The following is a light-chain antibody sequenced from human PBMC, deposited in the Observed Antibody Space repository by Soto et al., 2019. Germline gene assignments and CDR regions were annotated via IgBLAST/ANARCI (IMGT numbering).Light chain of an antibody. V-gene: IGKV1-39*01. CDR3: QRSYGSPPWT. Sequence: DIQMTESPSSLSASVGGSVTIPSRPSQTISIFLNWYQQKPGKAPKLIXFGASTLQGGVPSRFSGSGSCTDLTLTISRLQTEDFATYYCQRSYGSPPWTFGQGTKVDIK. CDR1: QTISIF. CDR2: GAS. J-gene: IGKJ1*01.